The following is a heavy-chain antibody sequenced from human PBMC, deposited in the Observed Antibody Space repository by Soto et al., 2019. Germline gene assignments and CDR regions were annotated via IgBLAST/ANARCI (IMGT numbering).Heavy chain of an antibody. V-gene: IGHV4-31*03. CDR2: IYYSGST. J-gene: IGHJ3*02. Sequence: QVQLQESGPGLVKPSQTLSLPCTVSGGSISSGGYYWSWIRQHPGKGLEWIGYIYYSGSTYYNPSLNSRVTISVDTSKNQFSLKLSSVTAADTAVYYCARTNFDTDAFDIWGQGTMVTVSS. D-gene: IGHD3-9*01. CDR1: GGSISSGGYY. CDR3: ARTNFDTDAFDI.